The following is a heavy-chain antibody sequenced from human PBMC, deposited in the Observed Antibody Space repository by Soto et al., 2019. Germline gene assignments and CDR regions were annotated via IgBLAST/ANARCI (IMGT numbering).Heavy chain of an antibody. D-gene: IGHD3-22*01. V-gene: IGHV3-23*01. J-gene: IGHJ4*02. CDR1: GFPFSTSA. CDR3: ARVAYYDSSGYLDY. CDR2: ISGTSDAA. Sequence: EVQLLESGGGLVQPGGSLRLSCAASGFPFSTSAMNWVRQAPGKGLEWVSIISGTSDAAYYADSVKGRFTISRDNSKNTLYLQMNSLRAEDTAVYYCARVAYYDSSGYLDYWGQGTLVTVSS.